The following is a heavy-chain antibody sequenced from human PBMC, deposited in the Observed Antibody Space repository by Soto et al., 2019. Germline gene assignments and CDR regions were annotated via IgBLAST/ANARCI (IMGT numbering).Heavy chain of an antibody. CDR3: ATGYSSGWYDDY. Sequence: ASVKVSCKVSGYTLTELSMHWVRQAPGKGLEWMGGFDPEDGETIYAQKFQGRVTMTEDTSTDTAYMELSSLRSEDTAVYYCATGYSSGWYDDYWGQGTLVTVSS. V-gene: IGHV1-24*01. CDR2: FDPEDGET. J-gene: IGHJ4*02. CDR1: GYTLTELS. D-gene: IGHD6-19*01.